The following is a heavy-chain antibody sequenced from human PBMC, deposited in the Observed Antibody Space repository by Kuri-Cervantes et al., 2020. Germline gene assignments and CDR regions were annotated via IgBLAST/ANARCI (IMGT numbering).Heavy chain of an antibody. V-gene: IGHV3-23*01. CDR3: AKASASTRPYYFDY. CDR1: GFTFSSYV. J-gene: IGHJ4*02. D-gene: IGHD2-15*01. Sequence: GRSLKISCVASGFTFSSYVMNWVRQAPGKGLEWVSAISDRGSSGGTYHADSVKGRFTISRDNSKNTLYLQMDSLRADDTAVYYCAKASASTRPYYFDYWGQGTLVTVSS. CDR2: ISDRGSSGGT.